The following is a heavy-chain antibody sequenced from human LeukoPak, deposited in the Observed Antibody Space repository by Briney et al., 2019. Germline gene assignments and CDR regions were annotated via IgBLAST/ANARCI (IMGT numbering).Heavy chain of an antibody. CDR1: AFTFSDFG. CDR3: AKDELGDTYYYDSY. V-gene: IGHV3-23*01. Sequence: TGGSLRLSCADSAFTFSDFGMHWVRQAPGKGLEWVSLIASSGRNTYYTDSVRGRFTISRDNSKKTLSLQMNSLRVEDTAVYYCAKDELGDTYYYDSYWGQGTLVTVSS. D-gene: IGHD3-22*01. J-gene: IGHJ4*02. CDR2: IASSGRNT.